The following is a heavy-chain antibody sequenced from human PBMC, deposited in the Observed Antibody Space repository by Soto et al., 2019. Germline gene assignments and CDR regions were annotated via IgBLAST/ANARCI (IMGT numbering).Heavy chain of an antibody. Sequence: GGSLRLSCSASGFTFSSYAMHWVRQAPGKGLEYVSAISSNGGSTYYADSVKGRFTISRDNSKNTLYLQMSSLRAEDTAVYYCVKVDSGGKVRKSGDYWGQGTLVTVSS. V-gene: IGHV3-64D*08. CDR3: VKVDSGGKVRKSGDY. D-gene: IGHD2-21*01. CDR2: ISSNGGST. J-gene: IGHJ4*02. CDR1: GFTFSSYA.